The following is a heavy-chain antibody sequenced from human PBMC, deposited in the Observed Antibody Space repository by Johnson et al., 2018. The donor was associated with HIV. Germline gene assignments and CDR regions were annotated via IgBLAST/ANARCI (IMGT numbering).Heavy chain of an antibody. V-gene: IGHV3-30*03. J-gene: IGHJ3*01. CDR2: ISFDGSNK. CDR1: GFTFSNYG. Sequence: QVQLVESGGGVVQPGRSLRLSCAASGFTFSNYGMHWVRQAPGKGLEWVAVISFDGSNKYYADSVKGLSTISRDNSNNTLFLQMNSLRAEDTAVYYCAREGGVHCTGGVCYRSTDAFDFWGQGTIVTVSS. CDR3: AREGGVHCTGGVCYRSTDAFDF. D-gene: IGHD2-8*02.